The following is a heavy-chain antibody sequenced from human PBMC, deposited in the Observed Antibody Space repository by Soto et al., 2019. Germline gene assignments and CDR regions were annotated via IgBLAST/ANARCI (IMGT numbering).Heavy chain of an antibody. Sequence: ASVKVSCKASGYTFTSHYMHWVRQAPGQGLEWMGIINPSGGSTSYAQKFQGRVTMTRDTSTSTVYMELSSPRSEDTAVYYCARVRCSSTSCYDYYYMDVWGKGTTVTVSS. CDR2: INPSGGST. CDR3: ARVRCSSTSCYDYYYMDV. V-gene: IGHV1-46*03. D-gene: IGHD2-2*01. J-gene: IGHJ6*03. CDR1: GYTFTSHY.